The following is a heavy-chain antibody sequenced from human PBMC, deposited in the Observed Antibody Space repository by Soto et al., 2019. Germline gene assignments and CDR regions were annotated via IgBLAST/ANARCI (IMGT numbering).Heavy chain of an antibody. Sequence: EVQLVESGGGVARPGGSLRLSCAASGFTFGDLGMSWVRHVPGKGLEWVCGIDWNGGTTGCVDSVKGRFTISRDNAKNSLYLQMNSLRPEDTAFYYCARGMDRAMVSFFIYWGQGTQVTVSS. D-gene: IGHD5-18*01. CDR1: GFTFGDLG. V-gene: IGHV3-20*04. CDR2: IDWNGGTT. CDR3: ARGMDRAMVSFFIY. J-gene: IGHJ4*02.